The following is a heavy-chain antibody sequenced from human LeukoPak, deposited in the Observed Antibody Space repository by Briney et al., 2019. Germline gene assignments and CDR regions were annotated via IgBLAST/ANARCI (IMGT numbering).Heavy chain of an antibody. D-gene: IGHD6-19*01. CDR1: GFTFSSYA. V-gene: IGHV3-30*04. CDR3: ARLDSSGWGTLDY. Sequence: PGRSLRLSCAASGFTFSSYAGQWVRQAPGKGLEWVAVISYDGSNKYYADSVKGRFTISRDNSRNTLYLQMNSLRAEETAVYYCARLDSSGWGTLDYWGQGILVTVSS. J-gene: IGHJ4*02. CDR2: ISYDGSNK.